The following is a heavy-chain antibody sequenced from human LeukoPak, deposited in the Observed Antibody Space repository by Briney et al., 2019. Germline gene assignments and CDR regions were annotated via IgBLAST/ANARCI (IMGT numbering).Heavy chain of an antibody. D-gene: IGHD3-16*02. J-gene: IGHJ4*02. V-gene: IGHV4-59*01. CDR2: IYYSGST. Sequence: SETLSLTCTVSGGSISSYYWSWIRQPPGKGLEWIGYIYYSGSTNYNPSLKSRVTISVDTSKNQFSLKLSSVTAADTAVYYCARDAASQEWGSYRSGNFDYWGQGTLVTVSS. CDR1: GGSISSYY. CDR3: ARDAASQEWGSYRSGNFDY.